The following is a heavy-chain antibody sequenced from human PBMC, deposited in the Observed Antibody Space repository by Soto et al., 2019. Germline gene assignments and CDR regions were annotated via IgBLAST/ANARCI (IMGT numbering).Heavy chain of an antibody. CDR3: GRVRRSDPGYY. J-gene: IGHJ4*02. CDR1: GFSFSSYW. CDR2: IKQDGSEK. V-gene: IGHV3-7*01. D-gene: IGHD2-15*01. Sequence: EVQLVESGGGLVQPGGSLRLSCAASGFSFSSYWMSWVRQAPGKGLEWVANIKQDGSEKQYVDFVKGRFTISRDNAKNSLYLQMNSLRDEDTAVYYCGRVRRSDPGYYWGQGTLVTVSS.